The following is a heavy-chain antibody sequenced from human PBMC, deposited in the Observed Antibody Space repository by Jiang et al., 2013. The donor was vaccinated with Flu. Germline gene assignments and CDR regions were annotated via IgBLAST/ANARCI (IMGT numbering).Heavy chain of an antibody. CDR2: IKQDGSEK. V-gene: IGHV3-7*01. Sequence: VQLVESGGGWVQPGGSLRLSCAASGFIFSDYWMQWVRQAPGKGLEWVANIKQDGSEKYYVDSVKGRFTISRDNAKNSLYLQMNSLRAEDTAVYYCARRYFDLWGRGTLVTVSS. CDR3: ARRYFDL. J-gene: IGHJ2*01. CDR1: GFIFSDYW.